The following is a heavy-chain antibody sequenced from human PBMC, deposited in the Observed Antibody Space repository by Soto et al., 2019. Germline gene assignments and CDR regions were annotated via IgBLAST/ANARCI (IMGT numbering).Heavy chain of an antibody. CDR2: IYPSYSDS. J-gene: IGHJ5*02. CDR1: GYSFLNYW. V-gene: IGHV5-51*01. Sequence: PGESMKIRCKVAGYSFLNYWSGWVRQMPGKDLEWMGSIYPSYSDSRYSTSFQGQVTMSVDKSINTAYLQWSSLKASDTAMYFCARHGICSTTICQNWFDTWGQGTLVTVSS. D-gene: IGHD2-2*01. CDR3: ARHGICSTTICQNWFDT.